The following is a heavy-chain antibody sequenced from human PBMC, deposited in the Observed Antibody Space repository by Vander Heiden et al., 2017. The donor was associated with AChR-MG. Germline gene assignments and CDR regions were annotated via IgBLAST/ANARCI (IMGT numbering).Heavy chain of an antibody. V-gene: IGHV3-11*01. CDR3: ARAGGRFLEWLPHFDY. Sequence: QVQLVESGGGLVKPGGSLRLSCAASGFTFRDYYMSWIGQAPGKGLEWVSYNSSSGSTIYYADSVKGRFTNSRDNAKNSLYLKMNSLRAKDTAVYYCARAGGRFLEWLPHFDYWGQGTLVTVSS. J-gene: IGHJ4*02. CDR2: NSSSGSTI. CDR1: GFTFRDYY. D-gene: IGHD3-3*01.